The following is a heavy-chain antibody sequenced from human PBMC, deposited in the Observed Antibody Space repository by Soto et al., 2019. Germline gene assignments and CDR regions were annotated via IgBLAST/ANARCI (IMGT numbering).Heavy chain of an antibody. CDR2: IIPIFGTA. CDR1: GGTFSSYA. V-gene: IGHV1-69*13. Sequence: ASVKVSCKASGGTFSSYAISWVRQAPGQGLEWMGGIIPIFGTANYAQKFQGRVTITADESTSTAYMELSSLRSEDTAVYYCAAGYYDSSGYKYYFDYWGQRTLVSVPQ. J-gene: IGHJ4*02. CDR3: AAGYYDSSGYKYYFDY. D-gene: IGHD3-22*01.